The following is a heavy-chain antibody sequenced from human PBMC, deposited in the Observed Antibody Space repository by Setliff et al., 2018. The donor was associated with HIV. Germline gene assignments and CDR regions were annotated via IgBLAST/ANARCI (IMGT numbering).Heavy chain of an antibody. CDR3: ARVKYDSSGYLSYMDV. D-gene: IGHD3-22*01. V-gene: IGHV3-20*04. CDR2: INGNGGST. CDR1: GFTFEDYG. J-gene: IGHJ6*03. Sequence: PGGSLRLSCAASGFTFEDYGMSWVRQVPGKGLEWVSGINGNGGSTGYADSVKGRLTISSDNAKKYLYLQMNSLRVEDTALYYCARVKYDSSGYLSYMDVWGKGTTVTVSS.